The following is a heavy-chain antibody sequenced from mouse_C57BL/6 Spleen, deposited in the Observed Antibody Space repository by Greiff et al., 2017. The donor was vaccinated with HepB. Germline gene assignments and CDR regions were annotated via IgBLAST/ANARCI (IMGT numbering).Heavy chain of an antibody. V-gene: IGHV1-18*01. CDR2: INPNNGGT. CDR3: ASGRENYGSRFAY. CDR1: GYTFTDYN. D-gene: IGHD1-1*01. J-gene: IGHJ3*01. Sequence: EVQLQQSGPELVKPGASVKIPCKASGYTFTDYNMDWVKQSHGKSLEWIGDINPNNGGTIYNQKFKGKATLTVDKSSSTAYMELRSLTSEDTAVYYCASGRENYGSRFAYWGQGTLVTVSA.